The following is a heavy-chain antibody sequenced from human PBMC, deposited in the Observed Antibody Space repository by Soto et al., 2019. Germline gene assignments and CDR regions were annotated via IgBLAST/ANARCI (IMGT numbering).Heavy chain of an antibody. CDR2: ISAYNGNT. CDR1: GYTFTSYG. V-gene: IGHV1-18*01. J-gene: IGHJ3*02. Sequence: ASVKVSCKASGYTFTSYGISWVRQAPGQGLEWMGWISAYNGNTNYAQKLQGRVTMTTDTSTSTACMELSSLRSEDTAVYYCAFRIHGGYSYGLDIWGQGTMVTVSS. D-gene: IGHD5-18*01. CDR3: AFRIHGGYSYGLDI.